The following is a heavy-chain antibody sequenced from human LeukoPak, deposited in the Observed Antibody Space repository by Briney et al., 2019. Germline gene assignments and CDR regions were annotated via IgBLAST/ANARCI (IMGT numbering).Heavy chain of an antibody. V-gene: IGHV4-30-2*01. Sequence: SETLSLTCTVSGGSISSGGYYWSWIRQPPGKGLEWIGYIYHSGSTYYNPSLKSRVTISVDRSKNQFSLKLSSVTAADTAVYYCARHAPDIVVVPAAGGAFDIWGQGTMVTVSS. CDR3: ARHAPDIVVVPAAGGAFDI. CDR1: GGSISSGGYY. J-gene: IGHJ3*02. CDR2: IYHSGST. D-gene: IGHD2-2*01.